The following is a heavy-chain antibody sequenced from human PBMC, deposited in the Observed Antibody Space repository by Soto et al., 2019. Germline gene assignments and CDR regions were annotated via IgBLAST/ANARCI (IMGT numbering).Heavy chain of an antibody. CDR2: ISYDGSNK. Sequence: PGGSLRLSCAASGFTFSNYAMHWVHQAPGKGLEWVAVISYDGSNKYYADSVKGRFTISRDNSKNTLYLQMNSLRAEDTAVYYCAKEKLLWFGELDPLWYYYGMDVWGQGTTVTVSS. D-gene: IGHD3-10*01. J-gene: IGHJ6*02. V-gene: IGHV3-30-3*01. CDR3: AKEKLLWFGELDPLWYYYGMDV. CDR1: GFTFSNYA.